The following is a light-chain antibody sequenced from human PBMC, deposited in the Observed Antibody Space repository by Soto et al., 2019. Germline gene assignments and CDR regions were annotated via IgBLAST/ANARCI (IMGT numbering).Light chain of an antibody. V-gene: IGKV3-15*01. Sequence: EIVMTQSPATLSVSPGERATLSCRASQSVSSNLAWYQQKPGQAPRLLIYGASTRATGIPARFSGSGSGTELTLTISSLQSEDFEVYYCQQYNNWPRTFGQGTKVDI. CDR2: GAS. CDR1: QSVSSN. CDR3: QQYNNWPRT. J-gene: IGKJ1*01.